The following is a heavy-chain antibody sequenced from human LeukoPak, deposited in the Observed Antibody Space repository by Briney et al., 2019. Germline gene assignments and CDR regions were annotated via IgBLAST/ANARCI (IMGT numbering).Heavy chain of an antibody. CDR2: TYYSGST. CDR1: GGSISSYY. CDR3: ARGYCSGGSCYPVDY. D-gene: IGHD2-15*01. Sequence: SETLSLTCTVSGGSISSYYWSWIRQPPGKGLEWIGYTYYSGSTNYNPSLTSRVTISVDTSKNQFSLKLSSVTAADTAVYYCARGYCSGGSCYPVDYWGQGTLVTVSS. J-gene: IGHJ4*02. V-gene: IGHV4-59*01.